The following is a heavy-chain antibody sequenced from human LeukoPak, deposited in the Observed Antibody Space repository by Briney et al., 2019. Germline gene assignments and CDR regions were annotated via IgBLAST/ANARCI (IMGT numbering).Heavy chain of an antibody. J-gene: IGHJ4*02. CDR3: AKGVNVGGTRLVDY. D-gene: IGHD1-26*01. CDR1: GFTFSTYG. Sequence: GGSLRLSCAASGFTFSTYGMHWVRQAPGKGLEWVAFIRYDGSNKYYADSVKGRFTISRDNSENTLYLQMNSLRAEDTAVYYCAKGVNVGGTRLVDYWGQGTLVTASS. V-gene: IGHV3-30*02. CDR2: IRYDGSNK.